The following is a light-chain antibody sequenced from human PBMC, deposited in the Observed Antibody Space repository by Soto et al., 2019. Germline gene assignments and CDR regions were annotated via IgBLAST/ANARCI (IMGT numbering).Light chain of an antibody. CDR2: GAF. V-gene: IGKV3-20*01. CDR1: QSVSSSY. CDR3: QQYGSTPFV. Sequence: EIVLTQSPGTLSLSPGERATLSCRASQSVSSSYLAWYQQKPGQAPRVLIHGAFSRATGIPDRFSGSGSGKDFTLTISRREPEVFAAYYCQQYGSTPFVFGGGTKVDIK. J-gene: IGKJ4*01.